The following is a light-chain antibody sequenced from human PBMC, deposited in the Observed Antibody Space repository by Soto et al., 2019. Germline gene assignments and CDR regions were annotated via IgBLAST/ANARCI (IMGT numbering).Light chain of an antibody. V-gene: IGKV3-20*01. CDR2: DAS. Sequence: EIVLTQSPGTLSLSPGERATLSCRASESFARTYLAWYQQKPGQAPRLLIHDASSRATGIPDRFSGSNSGTDFTLTISRLEPEDSAVYYCQQYGASPLTFGGGTKVEIK. CDR1: ESFARTY. CDR3: QQYGASPLT. J-gene: IGKJ4*01.